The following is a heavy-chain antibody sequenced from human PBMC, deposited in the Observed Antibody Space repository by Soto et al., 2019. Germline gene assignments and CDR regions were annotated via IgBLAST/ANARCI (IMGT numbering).Heavy chain of an antibody. CDR3: AREPVAGIWFDP. CDR2: MNSYNGNT. J-gene: IGHJ5*02. D-gene: IGHD6-19*01. V-gene: IGHV1-18*01. Sequence: QVQLVQSGAEVKKPGASVKVSCKASGYTFTSYGISWVRQSPGQGLQWMGWMNSYNGNTTYAQKLQGRVTMTTDTCPSTAYMELRSLRSDDTAVYYCAREPVAGIWFDPWGQGTLVTVSS. CDR1: GYTFTSYG.